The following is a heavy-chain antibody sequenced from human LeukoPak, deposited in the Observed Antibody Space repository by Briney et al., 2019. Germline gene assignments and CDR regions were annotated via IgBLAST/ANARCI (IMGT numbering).Heavy chain of an antibody. D-gene: IGHD6-13*01. CDR2: IYYSGST. Sequence: SETLSLTCTVSGGSISSYYWSWIRQPPGKGLEWIGYIYYSGSTNYNPSLESRVTISVDTSKNQFSLKLSSVTAADTAVYYCAREGIAAASFIWFDPWGQGTLVTVSS. CDR1: GGSISSYY. J-gene: IGHJ5*02. V-gene: IGHV4-59*01. CDR3: AREGIAAASFIWFDP.